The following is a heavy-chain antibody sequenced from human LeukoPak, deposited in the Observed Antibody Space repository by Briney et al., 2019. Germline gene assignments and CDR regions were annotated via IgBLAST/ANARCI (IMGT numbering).Heavy chain of an antibody. V-gene: IGHV3-48*03. D-gene: IGHD4-17*01. Sequence: GGSLRLSCAASGFTFSSYEMNWVRQAPGKGLEWVSYISSSGSTIYYADSVKGRFTIYRDNAKNSLYLQMNSLRAEDTSVYYCARESRDYGDYPPLPYGMDVWGQGTTATVSS. J-gene: IGHJ6*02. CDR3: ARESRDYGDYPPLPYGMDV. CDR2: ISSSGSTI. CDR1: GFTFSSYE.